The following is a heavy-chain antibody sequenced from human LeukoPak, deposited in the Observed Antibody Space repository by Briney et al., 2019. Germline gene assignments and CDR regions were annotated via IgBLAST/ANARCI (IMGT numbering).Heavy chain of an antibody. V-gene: IGHV3-74*01. CDR1: GFTFSSYW. J-gene: IGHJ4*02. D-gene: IGHD5-12*01. CDR2: INSDGSST. CDR3: ARGDVRRYIVAPAFDY. Sequence: GGSLRLSCAASGFTFSSYWMHWVRQAPGKGLVWVSRINSDGSSTSYADSVKGRFTISRDNAKNTLYLQMNSLRAEDTAVYYCARGDVRRYIVAPAFDYWGQGTLVTVSS.